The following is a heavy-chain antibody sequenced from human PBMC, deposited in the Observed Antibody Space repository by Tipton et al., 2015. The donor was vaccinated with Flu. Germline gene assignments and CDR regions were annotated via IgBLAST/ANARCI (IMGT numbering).Heavy chain of an antibody. CDR2: ISSSSSYI. V-gene: IGHV3-21*01. D-gene: IGHD1-20*01. J-gene: IGHJ4*02. Sequence: AVSGFTFSSYSMNWVRQAPGKGLEWVSSISSSSSYIYYADSVKGRFTVSRDNAKNSLYLQMNSLRAEDTAVYYCARGNNWNYFDYWGQGTLVTVSS. CDR3: ARGNNWNYFDY. CDR1: GFTFSSYS.